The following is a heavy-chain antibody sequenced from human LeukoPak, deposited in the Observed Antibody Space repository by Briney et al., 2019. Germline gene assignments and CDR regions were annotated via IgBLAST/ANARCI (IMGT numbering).Heavy chain of an antibody. D-gene: IGHD6-6*01. J-gene: IGHJ5*02. Sequence: GGSLRLSCAASGFTFSSYWMHSVRQAPGKGLGWVSRINSDGSSTSYADSVKGRFTISRDNAKNTLYLQMNSLRAEDTAVYYCARAIAARSRFDPWGQGTLVTVSS. CDR1: GFTFSSYW. V-gene: IGHV3-74*01. CDR3: ARAIAARSRFDP. CDR2: INSDGSST.